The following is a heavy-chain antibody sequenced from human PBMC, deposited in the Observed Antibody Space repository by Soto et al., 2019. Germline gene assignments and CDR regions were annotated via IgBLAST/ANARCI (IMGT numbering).Heavy chain of an antibody. Sequence: QVQLQESGPGLVKPSETLSLTCTVSGGSISSYYWSWIRQPPGKGLEWIGYIYYSGSTNYNPSLKSRVTISVDTSKNQFSLTLSSVTAADTAVYYCARGGYSSSWYHPYFDYWGQGTLVTVSS. J-gene: IGHJ4*02. D-gene: IGHD6-13*01. V-gene: IGHV4-59*01. CDR3: ARGGYSSSWYHPYFDY. CDR2: IYYSGST. CDR1: GGSISSYY.